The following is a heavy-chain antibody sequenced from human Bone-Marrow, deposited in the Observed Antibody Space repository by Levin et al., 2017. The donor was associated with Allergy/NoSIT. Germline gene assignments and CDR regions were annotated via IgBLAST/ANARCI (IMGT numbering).Heavy chain of an antibody. D-gene: IGHD2-15*01. J-gene: IGHJ2*01. CDR1: GFTFSTYS. CDR3: ARPLVRSGGDWYFDL. Sequence: GGSLRLSCAASGFTFSTYSMNWVRQAPGKGLEWVSSISSSSTYIHYADSVKGRFTISRDNAENSLYLQMNSLRAEDTAVYYCARPLVRSGGDWYFDLWGRGTLVTVSS. V-gene: IGHV3-21*01. CDR2: ISSSSTYI.